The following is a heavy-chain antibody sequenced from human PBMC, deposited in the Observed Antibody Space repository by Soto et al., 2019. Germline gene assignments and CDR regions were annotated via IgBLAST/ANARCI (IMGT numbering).Heavy chain of an antibody. V-gene: IGHV3-15*07. CDR2: IKSKTDGGTT. CDR3: TTDPSYYVISGSPYSSDY. D-gene: IGHD3-22*01. Sequence: PGGSLRLSCAASGFTFSNAWMNWVRQAPGKGLEWVGRIKSKTDGGTTDYAAPVKGRFTISRDDSKNTLYLQMNSLKTEDTAVYYCTTDPSYYVISGSPYSSDYCGTGTLVSLSS. CDR1: GFTFSNAW. J-gene: IGHJ4*02.